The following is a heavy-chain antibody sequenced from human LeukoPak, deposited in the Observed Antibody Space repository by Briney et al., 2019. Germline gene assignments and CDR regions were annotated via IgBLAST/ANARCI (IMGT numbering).Heavy chain of an antibody. CDR1: GFTFSRYW. Sequence: GGTLRLSCEASGFTFSRYWMDWVRQGPGKGLVWVSGINGDGSRRRYAESVKGRFSISRDNAKNTLYLQMNSLRPEDTAVYYCARVGSTDSPLAFDIWGQGTMVTVFS. J-gene: IGHJ3*02. V-gene: IGHV3-74*01. CDR3: ARVGSTDSPLAFDI. CDR2: INGDGSRR. D-gene: IGHD3-10*01.